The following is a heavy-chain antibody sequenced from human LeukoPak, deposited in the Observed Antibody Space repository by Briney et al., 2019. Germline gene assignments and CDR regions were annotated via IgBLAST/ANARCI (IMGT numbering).Heavy chain of an antibody. CDR1: GGSISSYY. CDR3: ARVGSGYPKNWFDP. V-gene: IGHV4-4*07. CDR2: IYTSGST. Sequence: PSETLSLTCTVSGGSISSYYWSWIRQPAGKGLEWIGRIYTSGSTNYNPSLKSRVTMSVDTSKNQFSLKRSSVTAADTAAYYCARVGSGYPKNWFDPWGQGTLVTVSS. D-gene: IGHD3-3*01. J-gene: IGHJ5*02.